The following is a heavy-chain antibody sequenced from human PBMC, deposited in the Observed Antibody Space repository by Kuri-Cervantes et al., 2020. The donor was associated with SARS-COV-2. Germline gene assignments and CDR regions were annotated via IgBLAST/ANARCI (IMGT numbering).Heavy chain of an antibody. J-gene: IGHJ4*02. Sequence: SETLSLTCAVYGGSFSGYYWSWIRQPPGKGLEWIGEINHSGSTNYNPSLKSRVTISVGTSKNQFSLKLSSVTAADTAVYYCAAKGCHNQKRTSCYNDYWGQGTLVTVSS. V-gene: IGHV4-34*01. CDR3: AAKGCHNQKRTSCYNDY. D-gene: IGHD2-2*01. CDR1: GGSFSGYY. CDR2: INHSGST.